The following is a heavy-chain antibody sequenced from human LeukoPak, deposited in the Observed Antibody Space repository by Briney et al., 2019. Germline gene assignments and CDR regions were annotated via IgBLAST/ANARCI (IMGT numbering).Heavy chain of an antibody. V-gene: IGHV3-30*04. D-gene: IGHD3-22*01. CDR3: ARDRLPTMIVVPTG. J-gene: IGHJ4*02. Sequence: GGSLRLSCTASGFTFSSYAMHWVRQAPGKGLEWVAVISYDGSNKYYADSVKGRFTISRDNSKNTLYLQMNSLRAEDTAVYYCARDRLPTMIVVPTGWGQGTLVTVSS. CDR1: GFTFSSYA. CDR2: ISYDGSNK.